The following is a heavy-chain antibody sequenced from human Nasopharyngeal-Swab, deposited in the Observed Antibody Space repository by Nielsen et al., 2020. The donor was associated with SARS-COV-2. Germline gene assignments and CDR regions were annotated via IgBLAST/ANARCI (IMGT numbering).Heavy chain of an antibody. Sequence: GGSLRLSCVASGVIFSKYWMHWVRQAPGKGLARVSRVNQDGSRTDYADSVRGRFTISRDNAKNTLYLQMNSLRVEDTAVYYCVKHQGSSSDQWGQGTLVTVSS. J-gene: IGHJ4*02. CDR3: VKHQGSSSDQ. V-gene: IGHV3-74*01. CDR1: GVIFSKYW. CDR2: VNQDGSRT.